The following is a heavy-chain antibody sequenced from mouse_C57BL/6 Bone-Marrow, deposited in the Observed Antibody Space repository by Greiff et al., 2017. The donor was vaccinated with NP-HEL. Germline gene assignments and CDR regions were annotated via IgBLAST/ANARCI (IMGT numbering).Heavy chain of an antibody. J-gene: IGHJ1*03. V-gene: IGHV1-85*01. CDR2: IYPGDGST. CDR1: GYTFTSYD. CDR3: AQALSGRFDV. D-gene: IGHD6-2*01. Sequence: QVQLQQSGPELVKPGASVKLSCKASGYTFTSYDINWVKQRPGQGLEWIGWIYPGDGSTKYTEKFKGKATLTVDTSSSTAYMELHSLTSEDSAVDFWAQALSGRFDVWGKGTTVTVSS.